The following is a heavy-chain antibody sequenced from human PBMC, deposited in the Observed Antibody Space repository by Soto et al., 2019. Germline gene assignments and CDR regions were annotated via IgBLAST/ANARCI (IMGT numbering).Heavy chain of an antibody. J-gene: IGHJ4*02. D-gene: IGHD3-3*01. Sequence: QVQLVESGGGVVQPGRSLRLSCAASGFTFSSYGMHWVRQAPGKGLEWVAVIWYDESNKYYADSVKGRFTISRDNSKNTLHLQMNSLRAEDTAVYYCEREKERWTFDFTSHFDYWGQGTLVTVSS. CDR2: IWYDESNK. CDR3: EREKERWTFDFTSHFDY. CDR1: GFTFSSYG. V-gene: IGHV3-33*01.